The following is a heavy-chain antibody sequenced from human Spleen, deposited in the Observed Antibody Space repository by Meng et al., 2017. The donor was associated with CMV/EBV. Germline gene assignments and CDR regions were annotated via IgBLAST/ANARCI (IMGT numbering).Heavy chain of an antibody. J-gene: IGHJ6*02. V-gene: IGHV1-2*02. CDR3: ARAVAAAGYGMDV. CDR2: INPNSGGT. CDR1: GYTFTGYY. Sequence: ASVKVSCKVSGYTFTGYYMHWVRQAPGQGLEWMGWINPNSGGTNYAQKFQGRVTMTRDTSISTAYMELSRLRSDDTAVYYCARAVAAAGYGMDVWGQGTTVTVSS. D-gene: IGHD6-13*01.